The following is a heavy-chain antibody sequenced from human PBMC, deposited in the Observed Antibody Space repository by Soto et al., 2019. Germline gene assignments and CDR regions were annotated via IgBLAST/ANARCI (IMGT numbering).Heavy chain of an antibody. CDR3: AKGVSQYTPLALFDY. J-gene: IGHJ4*02. CDR2: ISGSDGRT. Sequence: SGGSLRLSCAASGFTFSSYAMSWVRQAPGKGLEWVSTISGSDGRTYSTDSVKGRFTISRDNSRNTAYLQMNSLRVEDTAVYYCAKGVSQYTPLALFDYWGRGNLVTVSS. D-gene: IGHD5-18*01. CDR1: GFTFSSYA. V-gene: IGHV3-23*01.